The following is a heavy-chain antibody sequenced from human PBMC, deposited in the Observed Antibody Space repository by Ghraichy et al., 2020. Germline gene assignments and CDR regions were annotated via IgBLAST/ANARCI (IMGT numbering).Heavy chain of an antibody. CDR3: AGALFSIFGVVDSIDY. CDR1: GGSISSGDYY. V-gene: IGHV4-30-4*01. D-gene: IGHD3-3*02. CDR2: IYYSGST. Sequence: SETLSLTCTVSGGSISSGDYYWSWIRQPPGKGLEWIGYIYYSGSTYYNPSLKSRVTISVDTSKNQFSLKLSSVTAADTAVYYCAGALFSIFGVVDSIDYWGQGTLVTVSS. J-gene: IGHJ4*02.